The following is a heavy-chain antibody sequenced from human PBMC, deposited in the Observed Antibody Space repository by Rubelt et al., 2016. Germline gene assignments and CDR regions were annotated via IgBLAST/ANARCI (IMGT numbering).Heavy chain of an antibody. CDR3: ARDRNKYFDL. Sequence: EVQLVESGGGLVQPGGSLRLSCAASGFTFSSYALSWVRQGPGKGLEWVAAISGSDGNTYYEASGKARFGLSRDNPKNTLYLQMNSLRAEDTAVYSCARDRNKYFDLWGRGTLITVSS. D-gene: IGHD1/OR15-1a*01. J-gene: IGHJ2*01. CDR2: ISGSDGNT. CDR1: GFTFSSYA. V-gene: IGHV3-23*04.